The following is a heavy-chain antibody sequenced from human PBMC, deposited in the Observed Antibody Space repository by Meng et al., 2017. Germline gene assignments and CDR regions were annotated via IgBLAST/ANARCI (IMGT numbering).Heavy chain of an antibody. D-gene: IGHD6-13*01. CDR3: ARISYSSSWDNWFDP. CDR2: IRKRGDGGTT. CDR1: GFTFGDYA. V-gene: IGHV3-49*04. J-gene: IGHJ5*02. Sequence: GESLKISCIVSGFTFGDYAMSWVRQAPGKGLEWVSFIRKRGDGGTTEYAASVKGRFTISRDDSKNSLYLQMNSLKTEDTAVYYCARISYSSSWDNWFDPWGQGTLVTVSS.